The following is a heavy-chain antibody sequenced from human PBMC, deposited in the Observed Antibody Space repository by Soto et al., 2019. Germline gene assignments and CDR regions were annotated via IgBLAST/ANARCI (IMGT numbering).Heavy chain of an antibody. CDR3: ARDRGLPDSFDI. CDR2: IIDSGGST. D-gene: IGHD3-10*01. Sequence: GGSLRLSCAASGFTFISCAMGWVRQAPGKGLEWVSDIIDSGGSTYYADSVKGRFTISRDNAKNTLYLQMNSLRVEDTAVYFCARDRGLPDSFDIWGQGTMVTVSS. CDR1: GFTFISCA. J-gene: IGHJ3*02. V-gene: IGHV3-23*01.